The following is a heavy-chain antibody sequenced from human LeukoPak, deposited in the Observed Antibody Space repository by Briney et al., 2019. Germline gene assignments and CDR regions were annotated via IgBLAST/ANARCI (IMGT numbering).Heavy chain of an antibody. J-gene: IGHJ5*02. CDR2: MNPNSGNT. D-gene: IGHD3-10*01. Sequence: GASVKVSCKASGYTFTSYDINWVRQATGQGLEWMGWMNPNSGNTGYAQKFQGRVTMTRNTSISTAYMELSSLRSEDTAVYYCARGYGSGSYYPVNWFDPWGQGTLVTVSS. CDR3: ARGYGSGSYYPVNWFDP. V-gene: IGHV1-8*01. CDR1: GYTFTSYD.